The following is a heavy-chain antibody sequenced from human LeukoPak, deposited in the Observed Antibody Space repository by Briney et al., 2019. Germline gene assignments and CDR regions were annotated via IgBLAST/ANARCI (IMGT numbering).Heavy chain of an antibody. J-gene: IGHJ6*02. D-gene: IGHD3-10*01. CDR2: ITWNSRNI. V-gene: IGHV3-9*01. CDR1: GFTFGDYA. Sequence: SLRLSCAASGFTFGDYAMHWVRQAPGKGLEWVSGITWNSRNIGYADSVKGRFTISRDNAKNFLYLQMSGLKAEDTALYYCAKRSGGRSAATNSDYYYAMDVWGQGTTVTVSS. CDR3: AKRSGGRSAATNSDYYYAMDV.